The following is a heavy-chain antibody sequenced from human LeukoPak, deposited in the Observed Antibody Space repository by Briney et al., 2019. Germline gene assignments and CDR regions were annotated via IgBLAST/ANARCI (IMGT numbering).Heavy chain of an antibody. Sequence: PGGSLRLSCAASGFTFSSYAMSWVRQAPGKGPEWVSAISGSGGSTYYADSVKGRFTISRDNSKNTLYLQMNSLRAEDTAVYYCAKVWYYGSGSSYWGQGTLVTVSS. J-gene: IGHJ4*02. CDR3: AKVWYYGSGSSY. CDR1: GFTFSSYA. D-gene: IGHD3-10*01. V-gene: IGHV3-23*01. CDR2: ISGSGGST.